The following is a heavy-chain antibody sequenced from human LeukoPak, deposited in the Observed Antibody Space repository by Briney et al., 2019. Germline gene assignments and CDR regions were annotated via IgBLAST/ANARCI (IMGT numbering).Heavy chain of an antibody. CDR2: ISTTGTII. CDR3: VREVPPPPGYSDTSGYYDAFDI. D-gene: IGHD3-22*01. CDR1: GFTFSSYE. J-gene: IGHJ3*02. Sequence: GGSLRLSCPASGFTFSSYEMNWVRQAPGKGLEWLSYISTTGTIIYYADSVKGRFTVSRDNAKNSLYLQMNSLRVEDTSIYYCVREVPPPPGYSDTSGYYDAFDIWGQGTMVTVSS. V-gene: IGHV3-48*03.